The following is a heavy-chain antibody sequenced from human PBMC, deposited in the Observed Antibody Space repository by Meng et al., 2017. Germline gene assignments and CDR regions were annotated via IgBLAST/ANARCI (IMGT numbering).Heavy chain of an antibody. D-gene: IGHD6-19*01. CDR2: IYYSGST. J-gene: IGHJ4*02. CDR1: GGSISSSSYY. V-gene: IGHV4-39*07. Sequence: GSLRLSCTVSGGSISSSSYYWGWIRQPPGKGLEWIGSIYYSGSTYYNPSLKSRVTISVDTSKNQFSRKLSSVTAADTAVYYCVGDSSGGGGEYWGQGTLVSVSS. CDR3: VGDSSGGGGEY.